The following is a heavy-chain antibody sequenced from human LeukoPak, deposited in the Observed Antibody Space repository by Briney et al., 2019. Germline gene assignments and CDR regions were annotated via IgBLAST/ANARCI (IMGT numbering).Heavy chain of an antibody. CDR1: GFTFSSYW. V-gene: IGHV3-7*01. CDR3: ARDLYRIVVVPHYFDY. Sequence: GGSLRLSCAAAGFTFSSYWMSWVRQAPGKGREWVANIKQDGSEKYYVDSVKGRFTISRDNAKNSLYLQMNSLRAEDTAVYYCARDLYRIVVVPHYFDYWGQGTLVIVSS. CDR2: IKQDGSEK. J-gene: IGHJ4*02. D-gene: IGHD3-22*01.